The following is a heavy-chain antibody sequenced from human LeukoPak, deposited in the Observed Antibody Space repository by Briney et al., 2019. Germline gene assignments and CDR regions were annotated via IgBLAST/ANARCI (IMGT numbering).Heavy chain of an antibody. D-gene: IGHD3-10*01. Sequence: SVTLSLTCAVYGGSFTKHQWSWIRQPPGKGLEWIGAINDGGSTNYNPSLKSRVTISVDTSKNQFSLRLSSMTAADTAVYYCARGRSYYGSGSYRCAFDIWGQGTMVTVSS. V-gene: IGHV4-34*01. CDR1: GGSFTKHQ. CDR3: ARGRSYYGSGSYRCAFDI. CDR2: INDGGST. J-gene: IGHJ3*02.